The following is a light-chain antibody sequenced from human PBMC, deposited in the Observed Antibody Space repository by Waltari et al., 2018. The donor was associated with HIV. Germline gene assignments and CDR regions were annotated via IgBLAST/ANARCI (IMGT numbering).Light chain of an antibody. J-gene: IGLJ1*01. CDR3: CSYAGSYTVYV. V-gene: IGLV2-11*01. CDR2: DVS. CDR1: SRHVGGYNY. Sequence: QSALTQPRSVSGSPGHSVTISCTGTSRHVGGYNYVHWYQQHPGKAPKLMIYDVSKRPSGVPDRFSGSKSGNTASLTISGLQAEDEADYYCCSYAGSYTVYVFGTGTKVTVL.